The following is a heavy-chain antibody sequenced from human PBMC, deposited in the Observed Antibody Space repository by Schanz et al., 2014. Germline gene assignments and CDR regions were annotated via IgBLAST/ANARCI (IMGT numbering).Heavy chain of an antibody. CDR2: ISDSGDST. J-gene: IGHJ3*02. CDR3: AGAVATIRADSFDI. D-gene: IGHD5-12*01. CDR1: GFTFSDYY. V-gene: IGHV3-11*04. Sequence: QVHLVDSGGGLVKPGGSLRLSCAASGFTFSDYYMTWIRQAPGKGLEWVSDISDSGDSTHYADSVKGRFTISRDNAKNSLFLQMNSLSAEDTAVYYCAGAVATIRADSFDIWGQGTMVTVSS.